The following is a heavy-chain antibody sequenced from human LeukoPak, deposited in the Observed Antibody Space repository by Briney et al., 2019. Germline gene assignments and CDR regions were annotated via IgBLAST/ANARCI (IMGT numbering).Heavy chain of an antibody. J-gene: IGHJ4*02. D-gene: IGHD1-26*01. CDR1: GGSVSSGSYY. Sequence: PSETLSLTFTVSGGSVSSGSYYWSWIRQPPGKGLEWIGYIYYSGSTNYNPSLKSRVTISVDTSKNQFSLKLSSVTAADTAVYYCARDNPSYSGSYKLDYWGQGTLVTVSS. V-gene: IGHV4-61*01. CDR3: ARDNPSYSGSYKLDY. CDR2: IYYSGST.